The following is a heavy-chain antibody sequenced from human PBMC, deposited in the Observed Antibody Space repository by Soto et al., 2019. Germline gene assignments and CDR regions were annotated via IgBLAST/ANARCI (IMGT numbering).Heavy chain of an antibody. CDR2: FYYSGGT. CDR3: ARDLYSHGQGFVA. J-gene: IGHJ5*02. D-gene: IGHD3-16*01. CDR1: GGSISRGGYY. V-gene: IGHV4-61*08. Sequence: ASETLCLPCTVFGGSISRGGYYWGWIRQPPGKGLEWIGCFYYSGGTNYNPSLKTRVTISIDTSKNQFSLKLSSVTAADTAVYYCARDLYSHGQGFVAWGQGTLVTVS.